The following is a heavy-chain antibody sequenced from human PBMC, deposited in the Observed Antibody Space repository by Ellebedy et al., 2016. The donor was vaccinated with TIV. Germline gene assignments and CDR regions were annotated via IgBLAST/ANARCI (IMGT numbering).Heavy chain of an antibody. CDR1: GFSFTTSGVG. J-gene: IGHJ5*02. CDR2: TYWNDDK. Sequence: SGPTLVKPTPTLTLTRTFSGFSFTTSGVGVAWIRQPPGKALEWLAITYWNDDKRYSPSLRTRLTITKDTSKNQVVLTMTNMDPVDTATYYCARGLYGDYADWFDPWGQGTLVTVSS. D-gene: IGHD4-17*01. V-gene: IGHV2-5*01. CDR3: ARGLYGDYADWFDP.